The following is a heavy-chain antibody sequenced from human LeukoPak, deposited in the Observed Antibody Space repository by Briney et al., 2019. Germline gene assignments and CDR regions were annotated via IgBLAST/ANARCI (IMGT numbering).Heavy chain of an antibody. V-gene: IGHV3-21*01. D-gene: IGHD3-16*01. Sequence: GGSLRLSCAASGFTFSSYSMNCVRQAPGKWLEWVSSISSSSSNIYYADSVKGRFTISRDNAKNSLYLQMNSLRAEDTAVYYCARDRGESSYFDYWGQGTLVTVSS. CDR3: ARDRGESSYFDY. CDR1: GFTFSSYS. CDR2: ISSSSSNI. J-gene: IGHJ4*02.